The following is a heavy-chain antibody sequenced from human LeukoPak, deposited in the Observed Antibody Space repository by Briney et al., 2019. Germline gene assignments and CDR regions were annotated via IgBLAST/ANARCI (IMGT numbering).Heavy chain of an antibody. CDR1: GFILNNHA. D-gene: IGHD5-18*01. CDR3: AKNVMVKTYIDY. CDR2: ISGSGRTI. Sequence: GGSLRLSCAASGFILNNHAMTWVRQAPGKGLQWISVISGSGRTIEYEDSVKGRFTISRDNSKNTVSLQMNNLRVEDTAIYYCAKNVMVKTYIDYWGQGTPVTVSS. J-gene: IGHJ4*02. V-gene: IGHV3-23*01.